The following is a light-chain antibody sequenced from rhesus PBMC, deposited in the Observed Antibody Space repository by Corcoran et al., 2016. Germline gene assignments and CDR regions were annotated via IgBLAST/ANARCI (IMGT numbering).Light chain of an antibody. CDR1: QNIYSN. V-gene: IGKV1S12*01. Sequence: DIQMTQSPSALSASVGDRVTISCRASQNIYSNLAWYQPKPGKAPKLLIYAASSLQPGIPSRFSGSGSGTDFTLTISSLQPEDSAAYYCQHYYDNPWTFGQGTKVEIK. CDR3: QHYYDNPWT. J-gene: IGKJ1*01. CDR2: AAS.